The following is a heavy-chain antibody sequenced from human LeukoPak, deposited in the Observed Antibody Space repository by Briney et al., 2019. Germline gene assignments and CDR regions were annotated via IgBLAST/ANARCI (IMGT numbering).Heavy chain of an antibody. CDR3: AIRTRTNHGGFDY. V-gene: IGHV1-24*01. CDR1: GYTFTSYY. D-gene: IGHD1-14*01. J-gene: IGHJ4*02. CDR2: FDPEDGET. Sequence: ASVKVSCKASGYTFTSYYMHWVRQAPGKGLEWMGGFDPEDGETIYAQKFQGRVTMTEDTSTDTTYMELSSLRSEDTAVYYCAIRTRTNHGGFDYWGQGTLVTVSS.